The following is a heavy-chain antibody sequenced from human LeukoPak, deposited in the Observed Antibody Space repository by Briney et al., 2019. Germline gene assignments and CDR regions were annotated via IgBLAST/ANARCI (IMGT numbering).Heavy chain of an antibody. CDR2: INWNGGGT. J-gene: IGHJ4*02. D-gene: IGHD6-19*01. Sequence: GGSLRLSCAASGFTFDDYGMSWVRQAPGKGPEWVSGINWNGGGTAYAASVKGRFTISRDNAKNSLYLQMNSLRAEDTALYYCAATYSSGWYSHSDYWGQGTLVTVTS. V-gene: IGHV3-20*04. CDR1: GFTFDDYG. CDR3: AATYSSGWYSHSDY.